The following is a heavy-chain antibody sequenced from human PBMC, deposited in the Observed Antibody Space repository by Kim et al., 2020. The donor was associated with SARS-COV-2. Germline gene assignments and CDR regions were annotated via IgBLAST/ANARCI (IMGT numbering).Heavy chain of an antibody. CDR2: ST. J-gene: IGHJ4*02. CDR3: ARDGDYGDYV. V-gene: IGHV4-31*02. D-gene: IGHD4-17*01. Sequence: STDYNPSLKSRVTISVDTSKNQFSLKRGSVTAADTAVYYCARDGDYGDYVWGQGTLVTVSS.